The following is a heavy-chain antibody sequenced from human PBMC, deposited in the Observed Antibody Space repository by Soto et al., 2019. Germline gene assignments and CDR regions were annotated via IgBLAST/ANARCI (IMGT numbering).Heavy chain of an antibody. V-gene: IGHV3-7*03. CDR3: TTARYYYDSSGYRNAEYFQH. J-gene: IGHJ1*01. CDR2: IKQDGSEK. Sequence: PGGSLRLSCAASGFTFSSYWMSWVRQAPGKGLEWVANIKQDGSEKYYVDSVKGRFTISRDNAKNTLYLQMKSLRAEDTAVYYCTTARYYYDSSGYRNAEYFQHWARAPWSPSPQ. CDR1: GFTFSSYW. D-gene: IGHD3-22*01.